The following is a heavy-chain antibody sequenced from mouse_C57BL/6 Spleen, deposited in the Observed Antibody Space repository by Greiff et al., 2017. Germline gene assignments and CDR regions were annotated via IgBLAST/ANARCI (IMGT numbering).Heavy chain of an antibody. CDR2: IDPETGGT. CDR1: GYTFTDYE. J-gene: IGHJ2*01. CDR3: TRRYGATVYFDY. V-gene: IGHV1-15*01. Sequence: QVQLQQSGAELVRPGASVTLSCKASGYTFTDYEMHWVKQTPVHGLEWIGAIDPETGGTAYNQKFKGKAILTADKSSSTAYMELRSLTSEDSAVYYCTRRYGATVYFDYGGQGTTLTVSA. D-gene: IGHD2-10*02.